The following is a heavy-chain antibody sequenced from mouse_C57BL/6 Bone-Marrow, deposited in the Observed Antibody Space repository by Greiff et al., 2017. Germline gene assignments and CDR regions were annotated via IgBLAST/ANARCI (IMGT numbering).Heavy chain of an antibody. V-gene: IGHV1-55*01. D-gene: IGHD2-5*01. J-gene: IGHJ1*03. Sequence: VQLQQPGAELVKPGASVKMSCKASGYTFTSYWITWVKQRPGQGLEWIGDIYPGSGSTNYNAKFKSKATLTVDTSSSPAYMQLSSLTSVDSAVYYCARPYYSNYWYFDVWGTGTTVTVSS. CDR3: ARPYYSNYWYFDV. CDR1: GYTFTSYW. CDR2: IYPGSGST.